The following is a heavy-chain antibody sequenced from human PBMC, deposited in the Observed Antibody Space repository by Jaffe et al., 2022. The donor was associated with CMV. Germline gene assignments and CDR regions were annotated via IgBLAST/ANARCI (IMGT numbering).Heavy chain of an antibody. CDR3: ARGLNIQLSSTKYYYYGMDV. CDR1: GGSFSGYY. V-gene: IGHV4-34*01. Sequence: QVQLQQWGAGLLKPSETLSLTCAVYGGSFSGYYWSWIRQPPGKGLEWIGEINHSGSTNYNPSLKSRVTISVDTSKNQFSLKLSSVTAADTAVYYCARGLNIQLSSTKYYYYGMDVWGQGTTVTVSS. J-gene: IGHJ6*02. CDR2: INHSGST. D-gene: IGHD5-18*01.